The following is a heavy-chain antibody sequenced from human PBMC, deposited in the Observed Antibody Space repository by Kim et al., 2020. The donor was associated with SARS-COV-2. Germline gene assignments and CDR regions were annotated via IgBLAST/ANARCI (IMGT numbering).Heavy chain of an antibody. CDR2: IYYSGST. CDR3: ARPGSSSWSDY. J-gene: IGHJ4*02. D-gene: IGHD6-13*01. Sequence: SETLSLTCTVSGGSISSSSYYWGWIRQPPGKGLEWIGSIYYSGSTYYNPSLKSRVTISVDTSKNQFSLKLSSVTAADTAVYYCARPGSSSWSDYWGQGTLVTVSS. V-gene: IGHV4-39*01. CDR1: GGSISSSSYY.